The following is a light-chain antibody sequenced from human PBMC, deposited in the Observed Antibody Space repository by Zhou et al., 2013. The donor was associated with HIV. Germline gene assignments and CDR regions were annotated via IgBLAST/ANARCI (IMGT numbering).Light chain of an antibody. V-gene: IGKV3-20*01. CDR1: QSVSSSY. CDR3: QQYHTYPLT. Sequence: EIVLTQSPGTLSLSPGERATLSCRASQSVSSSYLVWYQQKPGQAPRLLMYDASSRATGIPDRFSGSGSGTDFTLTISSLQPEDFATYFCQQYHTYPLTFGGGTKVEIK. CDR2: DAS. J-gene: IGKJ4*01.